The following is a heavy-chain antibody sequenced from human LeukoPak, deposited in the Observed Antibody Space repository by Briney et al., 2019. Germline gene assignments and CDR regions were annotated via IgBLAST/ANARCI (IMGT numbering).Heavy chain of an antibody. D-gene: IGHD3-10*01. CDR1: GYTFTSYA. CDR3: ARELLWFGERRYGMDV. CDR2: INTNTGNP. Sequence: ASVKVSCKASGYTFTSYAMNWVRQAPGQGLEWMGWINTNTGNPTYAQGFTGRFVFSFDTSVSTAYLQISSLKAEDTAVYYCARELLWFGERRYGMDVWGQGTTVTVSS. V-gene: IGHV7-4-1*02. J-gene: IGHJ6*02.